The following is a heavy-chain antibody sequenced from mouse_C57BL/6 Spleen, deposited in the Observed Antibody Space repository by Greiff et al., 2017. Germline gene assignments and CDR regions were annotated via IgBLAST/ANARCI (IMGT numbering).Heavy chain of an antibody. CDR1: GFTFSDYG. D-gene: IGHD2-10*01. CDR3: ARRALHFYFDY. CDR2: ISSGSSTI. Sequence: EVKLMESGGGLVKPGGSLKLSCAASGFTFSDYGMHWVRQAPEKGLEWVAYISSGSSTIYYADTVKGRFTISRDNAKNTLFLQMTSLRSEDTAMYYCARRALHFYFDYWGQGTTLTVSS. V-gene: IGHV5-17*01. J-gene: IGHJ2*01.